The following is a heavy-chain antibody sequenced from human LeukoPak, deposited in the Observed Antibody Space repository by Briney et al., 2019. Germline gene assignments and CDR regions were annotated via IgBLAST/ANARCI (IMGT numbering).Heavy chain of an antibody. CDR2: TYYRSKWYN. CDR3: ARGRRRIVVVLDY. V-gene: IGHV6-1*01. D-gene: IGHD3-22*01. Sequence: SQTLSLTCAISGDSVSSNSAAWNWIRQSPSRGLEWLGRTYYRSKWYNDYAVSVKSRITINPDTSKNQFSLQLSSVTAADTAVYYCARGRRRIVVVLDYWGQGTLVTVSS. CDR1: GDSVSSNSAA. J-gene: IGHJ4*02.